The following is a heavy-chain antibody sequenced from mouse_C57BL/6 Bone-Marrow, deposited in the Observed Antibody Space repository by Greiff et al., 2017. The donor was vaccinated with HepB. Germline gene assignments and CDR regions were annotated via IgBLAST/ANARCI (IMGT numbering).Heavy chain of an antibody. CDR2: ISNGGGST. CDR3: ARHGGYDGFAY. CDR1: GFTFSDYY. V-gene: IGHV5-12*01. D-gene: IGHD2-2*01. Sequence: EVQVVESGGGLVQPGGSLKLSCAASGFTFSDYYMYWVRQTPEKRLEWVAYISNGGGSTYYPDTVKGRFTISRDNAKNTLYLQMSRLKSEDTAMYYCARHGGYDGFAYWGQGTLVTVSA. J-gene: IGHJ3*01.